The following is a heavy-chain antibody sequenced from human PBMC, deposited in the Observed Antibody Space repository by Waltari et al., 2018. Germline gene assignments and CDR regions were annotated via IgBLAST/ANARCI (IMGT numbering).Heavy chain of an antibody. Sequence: QVQLQESGPGLVKPSETLSLTCTVSGGSISSYYWSWIRQPPGKGLEWIGSIYHSGSTYYNPSLKSRVTISVDTSKNQFSLKLSSVTAADTAVYYCARVSCYAPYYYGMDVWGQGTTVTVSS. J-gene: IGHJ6*02. D-gene: IGHD2-2*01. CDR2: IYHSGST. CDR1: GGSISSYY. CDR3: ARVSCYAPYYYGMDV. V-gene: IGHV4-38-2*02.